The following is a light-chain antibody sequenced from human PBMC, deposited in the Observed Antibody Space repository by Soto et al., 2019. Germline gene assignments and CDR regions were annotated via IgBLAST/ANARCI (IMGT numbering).Light chain of an antibody. CDR1: QSVSSY. CDR3: QQRSNWPPT. CDR2: DAS. J-gene: IGKJ5*01. Sequence: EIVLTQSPATLSLSPGERATLSCRASQSVSSYLAWYQQKPGQAPRLLIYDASHRATGIPARFSGSGSGTDFTLTISSLEPEDFAVYYWQQRSNWPPTFGQGTRLEIK. V-gene: IGKV3-11*01.